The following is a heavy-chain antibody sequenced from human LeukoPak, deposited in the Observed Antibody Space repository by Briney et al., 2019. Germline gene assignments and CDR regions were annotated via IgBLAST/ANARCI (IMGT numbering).Heavy chain of an antibody. CDR2: ISSSSRTI. CDR3: ARLRYYAMDV. Sequence: GWSLRLSCAASGFTFSTYDMNWVRQAPGKGLEWVSYISSSSRTISYADSVKGRFTISRDNAKNSLYLQMNSLRAEDTAVYYCARLRYYAMDVWGQGTTVTASS. J-gene: IGHJ6*02. CDR1: GFTFSTYD. V-gene: IGHV3-48*01.